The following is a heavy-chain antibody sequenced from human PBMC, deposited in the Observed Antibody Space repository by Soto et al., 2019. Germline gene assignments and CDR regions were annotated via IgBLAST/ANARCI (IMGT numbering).Heavy chain of an antibody. CDR2: ISGSGGST. CDR1: GFTFSSCA. V-gene: IGHV3-23*01. CDR3: AKDGSGYCSGGSCPRFDY. Sequence: PGGSLRLSCAASGFTFSSCAMSWVRQAPGKGLEWVSAISGSGGSTYYADSVKGRFTISRDNSKNTLYLQMNSLRAEDTAVYYCAKDGSGYCSGGSCPRFDYWGQGTLVTVSS. J-gene: IGHJ4*02. D-gene: IGHD2-15*01.